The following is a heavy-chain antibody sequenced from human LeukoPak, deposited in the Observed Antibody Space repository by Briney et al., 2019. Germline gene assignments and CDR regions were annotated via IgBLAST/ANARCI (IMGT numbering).Heavy chain of an antibody. J-gene: IGHJ4*02. CDR1: GGSISSSNW. V-gene: IGHV4-4*02. D-gene: IGHD6-19*01. CDR3: ARAPRIAVAGYYFDY. Sequence: SGTLSLTCAVSGGSISSSNWWSWVRQPPGKGLEWIGEIYHSGSTNYNPSLKSRVTISVDKSKNQFSLKLSSVTAADTAVYYCARAPRIAVAGYYFDYWGQGTLVTVSS. CDR2: IYHSGST.